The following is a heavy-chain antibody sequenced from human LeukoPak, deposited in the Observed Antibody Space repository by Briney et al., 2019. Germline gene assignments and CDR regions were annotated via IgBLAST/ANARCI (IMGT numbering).Heavy chain of an antibody. Sequence: GGSLRLSCAASGFTVSSNYMSWVRQAPGKGLEWVSVIYSGGSTYYADSVKGRFTISRDNSKNTLYLQMNSLRAEDTAVYYCAKPLWSGYFDYWGQGTLVTVSS. D-gene: IGHD3-3*01. CDR2: IYSGGST. CDR1: GFTVSSNY. CDR3: AKPLWSGYFDY. J-gene: IGHJ4*02. V-gene: IGHV3-53*01.